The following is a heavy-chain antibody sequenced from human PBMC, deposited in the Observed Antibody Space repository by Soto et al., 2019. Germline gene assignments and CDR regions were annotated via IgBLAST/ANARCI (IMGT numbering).Heavy chain of an antibody. V-gene: IGHV1-69*06. CDR1: GGTFSNSA. CDR2: IIPNFGTT. J-gene: IGHJ6*02. Sequence: QVQLVQSGAEVKKPGSSVKVSCKASGGTFSNSAISWVRQAPGQGLEWMAGIIPNFGTTSFAQNFQGRVTITADKSPSTAYMDLNSLTSDDTAMYYCARGALSLGHNSVYYYGMDVWGQGTTVTVSS. D-gene: IGHD3-16*01. CDR3: ARGALSLGHNSVYYYGMDV.